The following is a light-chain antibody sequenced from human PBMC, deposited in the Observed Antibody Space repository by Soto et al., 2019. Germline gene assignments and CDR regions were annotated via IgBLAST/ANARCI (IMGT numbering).Light chain of an antibody. Sequence: EIVLTQSPATLSLSPGERATLSCRASQNINSYLAWYQQKPGQAPRLLIYATSNRATGIPARFSGSGSGTDFTLSISSLEPEDFAVYYCQQRSSWPFTFGPWTKVDIK. CDR3: QQRSSWPFT. CDR2: ATS. CDR1: QNINSY. J-gene: IGKJ3*01. V-gene: IGKV3-11*01.